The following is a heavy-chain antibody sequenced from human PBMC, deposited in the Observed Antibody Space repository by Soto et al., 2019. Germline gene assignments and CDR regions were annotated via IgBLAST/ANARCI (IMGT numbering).Heavy chain of an antibody. CDR2: IYYSGRT. CDR1: GGSISDYQ. Sequence: QVQLQESSPGLAKPSETLSLTCSISGGSISDYQWNWIRQPPGKGLEWIGYIYYSGRTNYNPSLKSRLTISLDTSTRQFSLRLRSVTAADTAVYYCARMRGLGEISPYLDYWVQGALVTVSS. D-gene: IGHD3-16*01. V-gene: IGHV4-59*01. J-gene: IGHJ4*02. CDR3: ARMRGLGEISPYLDY.